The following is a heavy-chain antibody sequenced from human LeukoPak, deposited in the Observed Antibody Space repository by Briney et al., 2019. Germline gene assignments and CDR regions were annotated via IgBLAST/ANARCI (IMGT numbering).Heavy chain of an antibody. CDR1: GFTFSSYA. Sequence: PGGSLRLSCAASGFTFSSYAMSWVRQAPGKGLEWVSAISGSGGSTYYADSVKGRFTISRDNSKNTLYLQMNSLRAEDTAVYYCAKREYSGSYYPRGAFDIWGQGTMVTVS. V-gene: IGHV3-23*01. CDR2: ISGSGGST. D-gene: IGHD1-26*01. CDR3: AKREYSGSYYPRGAFDI. J-gene: IGHJ3*02.